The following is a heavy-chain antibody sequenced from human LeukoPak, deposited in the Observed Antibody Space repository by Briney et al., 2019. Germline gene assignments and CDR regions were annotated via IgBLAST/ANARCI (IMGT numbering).Heavy chain of an antibody. D-gene: IGHD3-10*01. CDR2: MNPNSGNT. V-gene: IGHV1-8*01. J-gene: IGHJ6*02. Sequence: ASVKVSCKASGYTFSRYGINWVRQATGQGLEWMGGMNPNSGNTGYAQKFQGRVTMTRNTSISTAYMELSGLRSEDTAVYYCASGGGSGTWGAYYYYAMDVWGQGTTVTVSS. CDR1: GYTFSRYG. CDR3: ASGGGSGTWGAYYYYAMDV.